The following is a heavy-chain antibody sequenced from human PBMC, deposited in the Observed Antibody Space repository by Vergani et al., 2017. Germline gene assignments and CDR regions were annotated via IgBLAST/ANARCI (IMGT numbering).Heavy chain of an antibody. D-gene: IGHD1-26*01. CDR3: ARAGGGSYFGDAFDI. Sequence: QVQLVQSGAEVKKPGASVKVSCKASGGTFSSYAISWVRQAPGQGLEWMGRIIPILGRANYAQKFQGKVTITADKSTSTAYMELSSLRAEDTSVYYCARAGGGSYFGDAFDIWGQGTMVTVSS. CDR1: GGTFSSYA. V-gene: IGHV1-69*04. J-gene: IGHJ3*02. CDR2: IIPILGRA.